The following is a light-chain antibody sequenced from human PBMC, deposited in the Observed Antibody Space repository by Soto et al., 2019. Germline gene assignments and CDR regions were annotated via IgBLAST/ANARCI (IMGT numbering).Light chain of an antibody. CDR2: LGF. Sequence: EIVMTQSPPSLTVTPGEPASISCSSSQRLLHSNGNIFLDWYLQKPGQSPQLLIYLGFNRASVVPDRVSGSAAGTDFTLKISRVEAEDAGVYYCMQALQTPYTFGQGTKLEIK. CDR1: QRLLHSNGNIF. V-gene: IGKV2-28*01. CDR3: MQALQTPYT. J-gene: IGKJ2*01.